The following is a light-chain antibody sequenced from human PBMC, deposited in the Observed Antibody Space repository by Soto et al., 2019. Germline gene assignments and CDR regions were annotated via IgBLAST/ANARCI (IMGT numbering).Light chain of an antibody. J-gene: IGKJ2*01. CDR2: DTS. CDR3: QQHDNDPYT. Sequence: DIHMTQSPSSLSASVGDRVTITCQASQDIIYSLNWYQQKAGQAPKLLIYDTSNLETGVPSRFSGSGSGTDFTLTISSLQADDIATYYCQQHDNDPYTFGQGTRLEIK. CDR1: QDIIYS. V-gene: IGKV1-33*01.